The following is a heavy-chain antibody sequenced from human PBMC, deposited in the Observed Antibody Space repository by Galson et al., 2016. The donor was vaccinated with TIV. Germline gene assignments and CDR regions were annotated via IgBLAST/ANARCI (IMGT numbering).Heavy chain of an antibody. CDR2: IYQSGST. Sequence: TLSLTCAVSGSSISSGHYWGWIRQPPGKGLEWIGSIYQSGSTYYNPSLKRRVTISVDTSNNQFSLNLSSVTAADTAVYYCARDRMVRGVIGHFEYWGQGILITVSS. J-gene: IGHJ4*02. D-gene: IGHD3-10*01. V-gene: IGHV4-38-2*02. CDR1: GSSISSGHY. CDR3: ARDRMVRGVIGHFEY.